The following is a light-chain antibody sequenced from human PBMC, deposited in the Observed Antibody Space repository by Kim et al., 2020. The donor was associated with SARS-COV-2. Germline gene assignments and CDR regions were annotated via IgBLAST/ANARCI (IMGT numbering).Light chain of an antibody. CDR3: SSYAGSNIFYV. CDR2: GVS. V-gene: IGLV2-8*01. Sequence: QSALTQPPSASGSPGQSVTISCTGTSSDVGGYNYVSWYQQHPGKAPKLMIYGVSQRPSGVPDRFSGSKSGNTASLTVSGLRAEDEADYYCSSYAGSNIFYVFGTGTKVTVL. CDR1: SSDVGGYNY. J-gene: IGLJ1*01.